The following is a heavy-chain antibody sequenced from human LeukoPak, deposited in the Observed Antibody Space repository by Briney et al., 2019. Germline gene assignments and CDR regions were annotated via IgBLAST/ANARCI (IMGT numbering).Heavy chain of an antibody. V-gene: IGHV3-23*01. J-gene: IGHJ5*02. CDR1: GFTFSTFA. CDR2: ISGSGGCT. CDR3: AKAFSAYENWPPNWFDP. Sequence: PGGSLTLSCAASGFTFSTFAMSWVRQAPGTGLGWFSAISGSGGCTYYADSVKGRLTNSRDNSKNTIYLQRSSLRAEDTAVYYCAKAFSAYENWPPNWFDPWGQGTLVTVSS. D-gene: IGHD5-12*01.